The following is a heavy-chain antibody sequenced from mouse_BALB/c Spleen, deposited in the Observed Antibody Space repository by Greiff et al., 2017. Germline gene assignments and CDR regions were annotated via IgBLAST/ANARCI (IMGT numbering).Heavy chain of an antibody. CDR2: IWGGGST. D-gene: IGHD4-1*01. V-gene: IGHV2-6-5*01. CDR3: AKHFRLDWDRDYFDY. J-gene: IGHJ2*01. CDR1: GFSLTDYG. Sequence: QGQLKESGPGLVAPSQSLSITCTVSGFSLTDYGVSWIRQPPGKGLEWLGVIWGGGSTYYNSALKSRLSISKDNSKSQVFLKMNSLQTDDTAMYYCAKHFRLDWDRDYFDYWGQGTTLTVSS.